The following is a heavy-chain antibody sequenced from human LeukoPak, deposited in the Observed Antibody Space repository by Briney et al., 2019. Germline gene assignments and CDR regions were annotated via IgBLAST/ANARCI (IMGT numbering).Heavy chain of an antibody. CDR2: VYYSGST. D-gene: IGHD6-6*01. J-gene: IGHJ4*02. CDR1: GGSISSSAYY. Sequence: SETLSLTCTVSGGSISSSAYYWDWIRQPPGKGLEWIGSVYYSGSTNYNPSLKSRVTISVDTSKNQFSLKLSSVTAADTAVYYCARAVSRAARPFDYWGQGTLVTVSS. V-gene: IGHV4-39*07. CDR3: ARAVSRAARPFDY.